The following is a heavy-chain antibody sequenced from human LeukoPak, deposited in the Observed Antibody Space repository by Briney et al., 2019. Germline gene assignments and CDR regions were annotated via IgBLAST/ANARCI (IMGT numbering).Heavy chain of an antibody. CDR3: AKRMSGSYYPEY. V-gene: IGHV3-30*18. Sequence: GGSLRLSCSASGFXFSSYGMDWVRPAPGKGLQWVAVISYDGSNKYYADSVKGRFTISRDNSENTLYLQMNSLTAEDTAVYYCAKRMSGSYYPEYWGQGTLVTVSS. J-gene: IGHJ4*02. D-gene: IGHD1-26*01. CDR2: ISYDGSNK. CDR1: GFXFSSYG.